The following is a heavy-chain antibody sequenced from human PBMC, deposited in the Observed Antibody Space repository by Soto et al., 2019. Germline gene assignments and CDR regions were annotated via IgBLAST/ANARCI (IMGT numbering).Heavy chain of an antibody. CDR3: AKPGFSSSWYRNFGY. CDR2: VNDRGGDT. CDR1: GFTFSNYG. Sequence: GGSLRLSCAASGFTFSNYGMTWVRQAPGKGLEWVSAVNDRGGDTYYADSVEGRFTISRDNSKNMLYLQMNSLKAEDTAVYICAKPGFSSSWYRNFGYWGQGTLVTVSS. D-gene: IGHD6-13*01. J-gene: IGHJ4*02. V-gene: IGHV3-23*01.